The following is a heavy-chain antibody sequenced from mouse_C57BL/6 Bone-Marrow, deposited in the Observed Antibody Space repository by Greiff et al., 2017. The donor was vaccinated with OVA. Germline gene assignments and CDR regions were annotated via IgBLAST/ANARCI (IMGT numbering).Heavy chain of an antibody. CDR2: IYPGGGYT. CDR3: ARDNWGYAMDY. V-gene: IGHV1-63*01. Sequence: VQVVESGAELVRPGTSVKMSCKASGYTFTNYWIGWAKQRPGHGLEWIGDIYPGGGYTNYNEKFKGKATLTADKSSSTAYMQFSSLTSEDSAIYYCARDNWGYAMDYWGQGTSVTVSS. CDR1: GYTFTNYW. J-gene: IGHJ4*01. D-gene: IGHD4-1*01.